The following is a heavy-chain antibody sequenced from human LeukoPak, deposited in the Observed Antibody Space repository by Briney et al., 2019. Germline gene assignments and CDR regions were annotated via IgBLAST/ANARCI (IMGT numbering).Heavy chain of an antibody. Sequence: SETLSLTCTVSGGSISYYWSWVRQPPGKGLEWIGSIYYSGSTYYNPSLKSRVTISVDTSKNQFSLKLSSVTAADTAVYYCARGITMIVAVPTDNYYFDYWGQGTLVTVSS. CDR3: ARGITMIVAVPTDNYYFDY. CDR2: IYYSGST. J-gene: IGHJ4*02. CDR1: GGSISYY. V-gene: IGHV4-39*01. D-gene: IGHD3-22*01.